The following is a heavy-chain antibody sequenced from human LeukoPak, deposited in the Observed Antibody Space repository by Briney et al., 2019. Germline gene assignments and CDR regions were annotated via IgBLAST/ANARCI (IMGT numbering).Heavy chain of an antibody. CDR2: ISGTGGRT. Sequence: GGSLRLSCAASGFTFSSYAMSWVRQAPGKGLEWVSAISGTGGRTYYADSVKGRFTISRDNSKNTLYLQMNSLRAEDTAVYYCAKDYQGRDYFDYWGQGTLVTVSS. CDR3: AKDYQGRDYFDY. J-gene: IGHJ4*02. D-gene: IGHD2-2*01. CDR1: GFTFSSYA. V-gene: IGHV3-23*01.